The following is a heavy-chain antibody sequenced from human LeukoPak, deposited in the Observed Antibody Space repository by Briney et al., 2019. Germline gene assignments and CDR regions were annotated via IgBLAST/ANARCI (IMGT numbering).Heavy chain of an antibody. CDR2: ISGSGGST. V-gene: IGHV3-23*01. CDR3: AKDPGSYYVNYFDY. D-gene: IGHD1-26*01. Sequence: GGSLRLSCAASGFTFSSYGMSWVRQAPGKGLEWVSAISGSGGSTYYADSVKGRFTISRDNSKNTLYLQMNSLRAEDTAVYYCAKDPGSYYVNYFDYWGQGTLVTVSS. CDR1: GFTFSSYG. J-gene: IGHJ4*02.